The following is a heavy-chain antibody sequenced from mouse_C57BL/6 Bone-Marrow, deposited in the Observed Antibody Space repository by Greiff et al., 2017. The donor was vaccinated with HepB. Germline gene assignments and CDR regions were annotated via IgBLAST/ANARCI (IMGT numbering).Heavy chain of an antibody. CDR3: ARNPSYYYGSSLYAMDY. Sequence: QVQLKESGPGLVAPSQGLSITCTVSGFSLTSYAISWVRQPPGKGLEWLGVIWTGGGTNYNSALKSRLSISKDNSKSQVFLKMNSLQTDDTARYYCARNPSYYYGSSLYAMDYWGQGTSVTVSS. D-gene: IGHD1-1*01. CDR2: IWTGGGT. CDR1: GFSLTSYA. V-gene: IGHV2-9-1*01. J-gene: IGHJ4*01.